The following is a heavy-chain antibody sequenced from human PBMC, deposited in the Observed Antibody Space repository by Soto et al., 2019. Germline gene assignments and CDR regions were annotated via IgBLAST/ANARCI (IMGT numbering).Heavy chain of an antibody. Sequence: GGSLRLSCAASGFTFSNYDMHWVRQAPGKGLEWVALTSYDGNNEYYTDSVKGRFTISRDNSKNTLFLQMNSPRPEDTAVYYCAKDKGVVNGATSYFDYGGQGALGTVSA. CDR2: TSYDGNNE. CDR1: GFTFSNYD. CDR3: AKDKGVVNGATSYFDY. D-gene: IGHD3-10*01. V-gene: IGHV3-30*18. J-gene: IGHJ4*02.